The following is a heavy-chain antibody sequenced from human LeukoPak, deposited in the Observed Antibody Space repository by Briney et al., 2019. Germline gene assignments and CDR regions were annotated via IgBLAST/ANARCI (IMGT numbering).Heavy chain of an antibody. Sequence: GGSLRLSCAASGFTFSSYGMHWVRQAPGKGLEWVAVIWYDGSNKYYADSVKGRFTISRDNSKNTLYLQMNSLRAEDTAVYYCARGRADIVVVTATTNWFDPWGQGTLVTVSS. J-gene: IGHJ5*02. CDR3: ARGRADIVVVTATTNWFDP. CDR2: IWYDGSNK. CDR1: GFTFSSYG. V-gene: IGHV3-33*01. D-gene: IGHD2-21*02.